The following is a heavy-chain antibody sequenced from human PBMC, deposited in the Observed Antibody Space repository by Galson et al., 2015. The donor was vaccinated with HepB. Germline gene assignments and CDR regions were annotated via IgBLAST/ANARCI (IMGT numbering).Heavy chain of an antibody. CDR3: ARIEVRGVITVDY. J-gene: IGHJ4*02. V-gene: IGHV4-39*01. CDR2: IYYSGST. CDR1: GGSISSSSYY. D-gene: IGHD3-10*01. Sequence: ETLSLTCTVSGGSISSSSYYWGWIRQPPGKGLEWIGSIYYSGSTYYNPSLKSRVTISVDTSKNQFSLKLSSVTAADTAVYYCARIEVRGVITVDYWGQGTLVTVSS.